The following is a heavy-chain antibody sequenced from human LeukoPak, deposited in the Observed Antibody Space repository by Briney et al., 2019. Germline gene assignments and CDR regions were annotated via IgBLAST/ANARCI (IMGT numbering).Heavy chain of an antibody. CDR2: ISSSSSTR. CDR3: ARDNFGPAFDI. CDR1: GHTFSSYS. V-gene: IGHV3-48*01. D-gene: IGHD1-20*01. Sequence: GGSRRLSCAASGHTFSSYSMIWVRQAPGKGLEWVSYISSSSSTRYYADSVKGRFTISRDNAKNSLYLQMNSLRAEDTAVYYCARDNFGPAFDIWGQGTMVTVSS. J-gene: IGHJ3*02.